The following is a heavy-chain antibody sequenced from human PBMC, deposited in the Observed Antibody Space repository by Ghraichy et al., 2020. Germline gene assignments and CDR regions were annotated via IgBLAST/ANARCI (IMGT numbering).Heavy chain of an antibody. CDR2: VSGSGGST. J-gene: IGHJ6*03. D-gene: IGHD3-3*01. Sequence: GGSLRLSCAASGFTFNNYAMSWVRQAPGKGLEWVSGVSGSGGSTYYADSVMGRFTISRDNSNNTLYLRMNSLRAEDTGVYYCAKGYMSLTFTIFGVVSRDDYYMDVWGKGTTVTVSS. CDR3: AKGYMSLTFTIFGVVSRDDYYMDV. CDR1: GFTFNNYA. V-gene: IGHV3-23*01.